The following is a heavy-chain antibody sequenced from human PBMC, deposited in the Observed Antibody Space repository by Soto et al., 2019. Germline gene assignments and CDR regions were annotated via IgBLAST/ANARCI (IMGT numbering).Heavy chain of an antibody. CDR3: VGGILLWLLRIKIGYSG. CDR2: IIPMFGTA. V-gene: IGHV1-69*12. CDR1: GGTFSTYA. J-gene: IGHJ4*02. Sequence: QVQLVQSGAEVKKPESSVKVSCKAPGGTFSTYAISWVRQAPGQGLEWMGGIIPMFGTANHAHRFQDRVTITAKETTSTVCLELSRLRSEDTAVYFCVGGILLWLLRIKIGYSGWGQGPLVTVSS. D-gene: IGHD5-12*01.